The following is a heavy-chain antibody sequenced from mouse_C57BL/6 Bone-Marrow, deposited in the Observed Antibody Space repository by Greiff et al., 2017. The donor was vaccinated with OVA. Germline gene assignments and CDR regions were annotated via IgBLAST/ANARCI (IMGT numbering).Heavy chain of an antibody. V-gene: IGHV1-54*01. D-gene: IGHD1-1*01. CDR3: AREGSYYGSSFDY. CDR2: INPGSGGP. Sequence: QVQLKESGAELVRPGTSVKVSCKASGYAFTNYLIEWVKQRPGQGLERIGVINPGSGGPNYNEKFKGKGTLTADKSSSTAYMQLSSLTSEDSAVYFCAREGSYYGSSFDYWGQGTTLTVSS. J-gene: IGHJ2*01. CDR1: GYAFTNYL.